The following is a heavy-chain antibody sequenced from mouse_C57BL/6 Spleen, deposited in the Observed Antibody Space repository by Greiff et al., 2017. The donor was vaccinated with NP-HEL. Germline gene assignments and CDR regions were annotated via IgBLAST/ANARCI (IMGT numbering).Heavy chain of an antibody. Sequence: QVQLQQSGAELVKPGASVKISCKASGYAFSSYWMNWVKQRPGKGLEWIGQIYPGDGDTNYNGKFKSKATLTADKSSSTAYMQLSSLTSEDSAVYFCARKDYNWDGDYWGQGTTLTVSS. D-gene: IGHD4-1*02. CDR1: GYAFSSYW. V-gene: IGHV1-80*01. CDR3: ARKDYNWDGDY. J-gene: IGHJ2*01. CDR2: IYPGDGDT.